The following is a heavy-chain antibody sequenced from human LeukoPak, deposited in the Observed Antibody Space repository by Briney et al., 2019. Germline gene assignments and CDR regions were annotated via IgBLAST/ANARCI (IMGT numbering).Heavy chain of an antibody. V-gene: IGHV1-2*02. J-gene: IGHJ4*02. Sequence: ASVKVSCKASGYTFTGYHMHWVRQAPGQGLEWMAWINTNTAGTKYAQKFQGRVTVTRDTSISTAYMELSRLRSDDTAVYYCVRGGGTSWYDYWGQETLLTVSS. CDR3: VRGGGTSWYDY. CDR1: GYTFTGYH. CDR2: INTNTAGT. D-gene: IGHD6-13*01.